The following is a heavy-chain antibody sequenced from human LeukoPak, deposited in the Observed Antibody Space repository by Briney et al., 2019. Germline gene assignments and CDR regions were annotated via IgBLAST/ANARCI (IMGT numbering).Heavy chain of an antibody. CDR1: GFSVGSNY. CDR2: IYSGGST. D-gene: IGHD2-2*01. V-gene: IGHV3-53*01. Sequence: PGGSLRLSCAASGFSVGSNYMSWVRKAPGKGLEWVSVIYSGGSTYSADTVKGRFTISRDNSKNTLYLQMNSRRAGDTVVYYCARHRVAVTSYFDYWGQGTLVTVSS. CDR3: ARHRVAVTSYFDY. J-gene: IGHJ4*02.